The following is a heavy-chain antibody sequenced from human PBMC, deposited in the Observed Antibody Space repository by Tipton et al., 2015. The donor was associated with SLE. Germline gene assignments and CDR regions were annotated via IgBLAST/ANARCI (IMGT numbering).Heavy chain of an antibody. CDR2: INHSGST. D-gene: IGHD3-3*01. V-gene: IGHV4-34*01. J-gene: IGHJ3*02. CDR3: ARHSATYDFWSGNDAFDI. CDR1: GGSFSGYY. Sequence: TLSLTCAVYGGSFSGYYWSWIRQPPGKGLEWIGEINHSGSTNYNPSLKSRVTISVDTAKNQFSLKLSSVTAADTAVYYCARHSATYDFWSGNDAFDIWGQGTMVTVSS.